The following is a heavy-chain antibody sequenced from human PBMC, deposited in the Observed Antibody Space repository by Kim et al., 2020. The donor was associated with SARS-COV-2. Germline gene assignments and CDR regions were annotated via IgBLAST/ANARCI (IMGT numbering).Heavy chain of an antibody. CDR1: GGSISSSSYY. Sequence: SETLSLTCTVSGGSISSSSYYWGWIRQPPGKGLVWIGSIYYSGSTYYNPSLKSRVTISVDTSKNQFPLKLSPVTAADTAVYYCAGFSRRWELLSASPCYFDYWGQGTLVTLSS. D-gene: IGHD1-26*01. CDR2: IYYSGST. J-gene: IGHJ4*02. V-gene: IGHV4-39*06. CDR3: AGFSRRWELLSASPCYFDY.